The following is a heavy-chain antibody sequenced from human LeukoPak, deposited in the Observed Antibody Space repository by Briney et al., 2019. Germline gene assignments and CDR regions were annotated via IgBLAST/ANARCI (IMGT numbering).Heavy chain of an antibody. V-gene: IGHV1-18*01. CDR1: VYTFTSYG. CDR2: ISAYNGNT. D-gene: IGHD2-15*01. CDR3: ARDTSDIVVVVAADY. Sequence: ASVKVSCKASVYTFTSYGISWVRQAPGQGLGWMGWISAYNGNTNYAQKLQGRVTMTTDTSTSTAYMELRSLRSDDTAVYYCARDTSDIVVVVAADYWGQGTLVTVSS. J-gene: IGHJ4*02.